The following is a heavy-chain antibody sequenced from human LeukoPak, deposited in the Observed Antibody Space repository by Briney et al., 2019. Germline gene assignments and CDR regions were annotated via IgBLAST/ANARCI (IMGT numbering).Heavy chain of an antibody. Sequence: SETLSLTCTVSGGSISSYYWSWIRQPPGKGLEWIGYIYYSGNTNYNPSLKSRVTISVDTSKKQFSLNLSSVTAADTAVYYCARNEYSSSPYAFDIWGQGTMVTVSS. CDR3: ARNEYSSSPYAFDI. D-gene: IGHD6-6*01. V-gene: IGHV4-59*01. CDR1: GGSISSYY. CDR2: IYYSGNT. J-gene: IGHJ3*02.